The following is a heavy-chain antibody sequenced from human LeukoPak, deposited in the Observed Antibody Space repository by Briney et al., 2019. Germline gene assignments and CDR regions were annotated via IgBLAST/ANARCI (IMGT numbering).Heavy chain of an antibody. CDR2: IYYSGST. J-gene: IGHJ5*02. D-gene: IGHD6-13*01. V-gene: IGHV4-39*01. Sequence: PSETLSLTCTVSGGSISSSSYYWGWIRQPPGKGLEWIGSIYYSGSTYYNPSLKSRVTISVDTSKNQFSLKLSSVTAADTAVYYCARRGMGILSWFDPWGQGTLVTVSS. CDR1: GGSISSSSYY. CDR3: ARRGMGILSWFDP.